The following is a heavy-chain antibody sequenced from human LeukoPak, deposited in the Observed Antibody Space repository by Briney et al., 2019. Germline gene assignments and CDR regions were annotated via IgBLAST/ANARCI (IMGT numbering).Heavy chain of an antibody. CDR3: ANSGNSPFDY. CDR2: IYSSGST. CDR1: GGSISSATNY. D-gene: IGHD1-26*01. V-gene: IGHV4-61*02. Sequence: SETLSLTCTVSGGSISSATNYWSWIRQPAGKGLEWIGRIYSSGSTNYNPSLRGRVTISMDTSKNQFSLNLRSVTAADTVVYYCANSGNSPFDYWGQGTLVTVSS. J-gene: IGHJ4*02.